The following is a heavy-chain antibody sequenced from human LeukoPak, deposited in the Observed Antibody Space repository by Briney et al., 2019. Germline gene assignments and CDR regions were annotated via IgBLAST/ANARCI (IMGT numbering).Heavy chain of an antibody. Sequence: ASVKVSCKASGGTFRSYAYSWVRQAPGQGLEWMGIINPSGGSTSYAQKFQGRVTMTRDTSTSTVYMELSSLRSEDTAVYYCARASLGRATSSVTRDYYYGMDVWGQGTTVTVSS. J-gene: IGHJ6*02. CDR1: GGTFRSYA. V-gene: IGHV1-46*01. CDR3: ARASLGRATSSVTRDYYYGMDV. D-gene: IGHD6-6*01. CDR2: INPSGGST.